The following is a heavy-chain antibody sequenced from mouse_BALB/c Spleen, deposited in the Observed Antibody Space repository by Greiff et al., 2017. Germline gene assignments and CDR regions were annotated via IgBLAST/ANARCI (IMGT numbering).Heavy chain of an antibody. D-gene: IGHD2-3*01. CDR2: ISSGGSYT. CDR3: ARRDMMEAMDY. CDR1: GFTFSSYG. V-gene: IGHV5-6*02. Sequence: EVKLQESGGDLVKPGGSLKLSCAASGFTFSSYGMSWVRQTPDKRLEWVATISSGGSYTYYPDSVKGRFTISRDNAKNTLSLQVSRRKSEDTAMYICARRDMMEAMDYWGQGTSVTVSS. J-gene: IGHJ4*01.